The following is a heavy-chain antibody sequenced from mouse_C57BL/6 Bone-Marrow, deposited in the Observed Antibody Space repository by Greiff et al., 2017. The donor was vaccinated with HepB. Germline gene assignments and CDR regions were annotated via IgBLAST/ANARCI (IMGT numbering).Heavy chain of an antibody. D-gene: IGHD1-1*01. CDR3: ARDSYYGSSYVGYYFDY. CDR2: ISDGGSYT. CDR1: GFTFSSYA. Sequence: EVMLVESGGGLVKPGGSLKLSCAASGFTFSSYAMSWVRQTPEKRLEWVATISDGGSYTYYPDNVKGRFTISRDNAKNNLYLQMSHLKSEDTAMYYCARDSYYGSSYVGYYFDYWGQGTTLTVSS. J-gene: IGHJ2*01. V-gene: IGHV5-4*01.